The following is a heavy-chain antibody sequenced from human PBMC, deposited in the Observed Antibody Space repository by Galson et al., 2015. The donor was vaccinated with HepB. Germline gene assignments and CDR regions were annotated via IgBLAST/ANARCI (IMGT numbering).Heavy chain of an antibody. CDR3: ARGRYYYDSSGYFNYYYYGMDV. CDR2: IIPIFGTA. V-gene: IGHV1-69*13. D-gene: IGHD3-22*01. Sequence: SVKVSCKASGGTFSGYAISWVRQAPGQGLEWMGGIIPIFGTANYAQKFQGRVTITADESTSTAYMELSSLRSEDTAVYYCARGRYYYDSSGYFNYYYYGMDVWGQGTTVTVSS. CDR1: GGTFSGYA. J-gene: IGHJ6*02.